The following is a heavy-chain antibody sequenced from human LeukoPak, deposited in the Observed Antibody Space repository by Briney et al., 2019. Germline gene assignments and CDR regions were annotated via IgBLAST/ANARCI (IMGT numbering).Heavy chain of an antibody. CDR1: GCTFMNYG. CDR2: ISPYNGNT. V-gene: IGHV1-18*01. J-gene: IGHJ5*02. CDR3: AREASSSWPNWFDP. D-gene: IGHD6-13*01. Sequence: GASVKVSCKASGCTFMNYGISWVRQAPGQGLEWMGWISPYNGNTKYPQKLRGRVTMTTDTSTSTAYMELRSLRSDDTAVYYCAREASSSWPNWFDPWGQGTLVTVSS.